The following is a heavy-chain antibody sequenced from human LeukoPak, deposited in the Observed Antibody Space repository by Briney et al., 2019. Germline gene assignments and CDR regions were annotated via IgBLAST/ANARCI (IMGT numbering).Heavy chain of an antibody. D-gene: IGHD2-2*01. Sequence: AGGSLRLSCAASGFTFSDYYMSWIRQAPGKGLEWVSYISSSGSTIYYADSVKGRFTISRDNAKNSLYLQMNSLRAEDTAVYYCARLVGDIVVVPAAMLDYWGQGNLVTVSS. CDR2: ISSSGSTI. J-gene: IGHJ4*02. CDR3: ARLVGDIVVVPAAMLDY. CDR1: GFTFSDYY. V-gene: IGHV3-11*01.